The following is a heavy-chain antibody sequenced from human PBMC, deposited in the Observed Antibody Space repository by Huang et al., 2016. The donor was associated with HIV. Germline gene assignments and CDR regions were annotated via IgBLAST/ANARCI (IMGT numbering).Heavy chain of an antibody. CDR1: GFSFTNYW. Sequence: EVQLVQSGAEVKKPGESLKISCKGSGFSFTNYWIGWVRQMPGKGLEWRGITYPGDADTTYSPSFRGQVTISADKSINTAYLQWNSLKASDSAMYYCARPLLGYSNGYYFDYWGQGTLVTVSS. J-gene: IGHJ4*02. D-gene: IGHD5-18*01. CDR2: TYPGDADT. CDR3: ARPLLGYSNGYYFDY. V-gene: IGHV5-51*03.